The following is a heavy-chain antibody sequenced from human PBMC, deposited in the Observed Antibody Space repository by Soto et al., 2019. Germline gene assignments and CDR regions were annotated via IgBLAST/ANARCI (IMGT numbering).Heavy chain of an antibody. J-gene: IGHJ4*02. Sequence: PGGSLRLSCVASGFTFSSYAMSWVRQGPGKGLEWVSGISGSGGSTYYADSVKGRFTISRDNSKNTLSLQMNSLRAEDTAVYYCAREIYDDYDSSGFDHWGQGTLVTVSS. D-gene: IGHD3-22*01. CDR2: ISGSGGST. V-gene: IGHV3-23*01. CDR1: GFTFSSYA. CDR3: AREIYDDYDSSGFDH.